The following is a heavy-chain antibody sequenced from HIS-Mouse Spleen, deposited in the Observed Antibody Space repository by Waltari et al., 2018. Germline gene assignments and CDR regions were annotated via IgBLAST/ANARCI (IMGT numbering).Heavy chain of an antibody. J-gene: IGHJ2*01. V-gene: IGHV4-39*07. D-gene: IGHD6-13*01. CDR2: IYYRGST. CDR3: AREIPYSSSWYDWYFDL. Sequence: QLQLQESGPGLVKPSETLSLLCTVSGVSISSRSFYSGWIRQPPGKGLEWIGSIYYRGSTYYNPSLKSRVTISVDTSKNQFSLKLSSVTAADTAVYYCAREIPYSSSWYDWYFDLWGRGTLVTVSS. CDR1: GVSISSRSFY.